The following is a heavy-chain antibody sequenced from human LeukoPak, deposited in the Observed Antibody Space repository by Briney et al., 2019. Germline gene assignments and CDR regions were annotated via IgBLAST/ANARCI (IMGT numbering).Heavy chain of an antibody. J-gene: IGHJ4*02. D-gene: IGHD3-22*01. V-gene: IGHV3-53*01. Sequence: GGSLRLSCAASGFTFSNYAMHWVRQAPGKGLEWVSVIYSGGSTYYADSVKGRFTISRDNSKNTLYLQMNSLRAEDTAVYYCARGRGRETYYYDSSGYYYLDYWGQGTLVTVSS. CDR3: ARGRGRETYYYDSSGYYYLDY. CDR2: IYSGGST. CDR1: GFTFSNYA.